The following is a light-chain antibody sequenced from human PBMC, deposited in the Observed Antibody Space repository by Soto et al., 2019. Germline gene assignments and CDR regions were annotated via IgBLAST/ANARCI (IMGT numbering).Light chain of an antibody. CDR3: QSYDSSLSAAV. J-gene: IGLJ2*01. CDR2: GNS. CDR1: SSNIRAGYD. V-gene: IGLV1-40*01. Sequence: QSVLTQPPSVSGAPGQKVIISCTGSSSNIRAGYDVHWYQQLPGTAPKLLIYGNSNRPSGVPDRLSGSKSGTSASLAITGLQVEDEADYYCQSYDSSLSAAVFGGGTKLTVL.